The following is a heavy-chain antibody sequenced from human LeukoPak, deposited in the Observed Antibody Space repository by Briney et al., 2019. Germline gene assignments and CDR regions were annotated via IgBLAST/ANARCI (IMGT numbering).Heavy chain of an antibody. D-gene: IGHD6-19*01. CDR3: AKDTIAVAGKGAFDI. J-gene: IGHJ3*02. CDR2: ISWNSGSI. CDR1: GYTFDDYA. Sequence: PGGSLRPSCAASGYTFDDYAMHWVRQAPGKGLEWVSGISWNSGSIGYADSVKGRFTISRDNAKNSLYLQMNSLRAEDTALYYCAKDTIAVAGKGAFDIWGQGTMVTVSS. V-gene: IGHV3-9*01.